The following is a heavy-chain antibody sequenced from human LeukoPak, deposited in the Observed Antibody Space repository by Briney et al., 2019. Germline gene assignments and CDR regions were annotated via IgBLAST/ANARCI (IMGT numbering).Heavy chain of an antibody. Sequence: SETLSLTCTVSGGSISSGDYYWNWIRQSPGKGLEWIGYIYYSGNTDYNPSLKSRLTISVDTSKNLFSLKLSSVTAADTAVYYCARDFPSSGWYQGAFDIWGQGTMVTVSS. D-gene: IGHD6-19*01. V-gene: IGHV4-30-4*02. CDR1: GGSISSGDYY. J-gene: IGHJ3*02. CDR3: ARDFPSSGWYQGAFDI. CDR2: IYYSGNT.